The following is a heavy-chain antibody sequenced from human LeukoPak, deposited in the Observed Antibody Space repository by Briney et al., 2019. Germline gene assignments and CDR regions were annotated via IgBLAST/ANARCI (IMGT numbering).Heavy chain of an antibody. CDR2: IYYGGST. CDR1: GDSINSNY. V-gene: IGHV4-59*01. CDR3: ARLLAGCPGGRCRAHFDY. D-gene: IGHD2-15*01. J-gene: IGHJ4*02. Sequence: KPSETLSLTCSVSGDSINSNYWRWMRQPPGKGLEWIGYIYYGGSTNYNPSLKSRVSMSVDTSKNQFSLNLSSVTAADTAVYHCARLLAGCPGGRCRAHFDYWGQGTLVTVSS.